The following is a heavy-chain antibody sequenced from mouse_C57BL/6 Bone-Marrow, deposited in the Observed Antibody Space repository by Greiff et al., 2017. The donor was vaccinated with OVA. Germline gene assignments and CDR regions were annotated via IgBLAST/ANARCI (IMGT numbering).Heavy chain of an antibody. CDR3: ARCDGYYVGFAY. Sequence: VKLQESGPELVKPGASVKISCKASGYAFSSSWMNWVKQRPGKGLEWIGRIYPGDGDTNYNGKFKGKATLTADKSSSTAYMQLSSLTSEDSAVYFCARCDGYYVGFAYWGQGTLVTVSA. CDR2: IYPGDGDT. J-gene: IGHJ3*01. D-gene: IGHD2-3*01. CDR1: GYAFSSSW. V-gene: IGHV1-82*01.